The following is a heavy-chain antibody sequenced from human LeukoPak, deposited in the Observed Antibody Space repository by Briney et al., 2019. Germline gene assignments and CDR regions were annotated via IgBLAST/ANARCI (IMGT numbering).Heavy chain of an antibody. V-gene: IGHV1-18*01. CDR1: GYTFTSYG. D-gene: IGHD6-6*01. CDR3: ARAEYSSSSDAFDI. Sequence: ASVKVSCKASGYTFTSYGISWVRQAPGQGLEWMGWISAYNGNTNYAQKLQGRVTMTTDTSTSTAYMELRSLRSDDTAMYYCARAEYSSSSDAFDIWGQGTMVTVSS. CDR2: ISAYNGNT. J-gene: IGHJ3*02.